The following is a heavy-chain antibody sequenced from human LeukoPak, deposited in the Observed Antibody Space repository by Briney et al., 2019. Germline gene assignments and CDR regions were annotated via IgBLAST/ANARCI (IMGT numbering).Heavy chain of an antibody. V-gene: IGHV3-7*01. CDR2: IKQDGSEK. CDR1: GFTFSSYW. CDR3: AREGSDYVWGSPFDY. Sequence: HPGGSLRLSCAASGFTFSSYWMSWVRQAPGKGLEWVANIKQDGSEKYYVDSVKGRFTISRDNAKNSLYLQMNSLRAEDTAVYYCAREGSDYVWGSPFDYWGQGTLVTVSS. D-gene: IGHD3-16*01. J-gene: IGHJ4*02.